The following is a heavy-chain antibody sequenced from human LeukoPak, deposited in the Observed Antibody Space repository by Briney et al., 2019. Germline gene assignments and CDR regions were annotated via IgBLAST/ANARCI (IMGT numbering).Heavy chain of an antibody. Sequence: SETLSLTCAVYGGSFSGYYWSWIRQPPGKGLEWIGEINHSGSTNYNPSLKSRVTISVDTSKNQFSLKLSSVTAADTAVYYCARHPASSWYRFGWFDRWGQGTLVTVSS. D-gene: IGHD6-13*01. CDR3: ARHPASSWYRFGWFDR. CDR2: INHSGST. V-gene: IGHV4-34*01. J-gene: IGHJ5*02. CDR1: GGSFSGYY.